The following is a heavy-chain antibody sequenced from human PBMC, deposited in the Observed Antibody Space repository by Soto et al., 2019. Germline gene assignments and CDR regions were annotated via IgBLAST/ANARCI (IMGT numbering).Heavy chain of an antibody. Sequence: EVQLVESGGGLVKPGGSLRLSCAASGFTFSNAWMNWVRQAPGKGLEWVGRIKSKTDGGTTDYAAPVKGRFTISRDDSKNTLYLQMNSLKTEDTAVYYCTTDRTLSMVRGVIPPDYWGQGTLVTVSS. CDR1: GFTFSNAW. CDR3: TTDRTLSMVRGVIPPDY. J-gene: IGHJ4*02. CDR2: IKSKTDGGTT. V-gene: IGHV3-15*07. D-gene: IGHD3-10*01.